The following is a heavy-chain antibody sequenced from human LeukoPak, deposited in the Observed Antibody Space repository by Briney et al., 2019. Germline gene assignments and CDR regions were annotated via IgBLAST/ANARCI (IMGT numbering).Heavy chain of an antibody. Sequence: SQTLSLTCAVSGGSISSGGYSWSWIRQPPGKAMEFIAYIYYTGNTYFNPSLKSRVTISVDTSKNQFSLKLSSVTAADTAVYYCARVLAAAGNNWFDPWGQGTLVTVSS. J-gene: IGHJ5*02. CDR2: IYYTGNT. D-gene: IGHD6-13*01. CDR1: GGSISSGGYS. V-gene: IGHV4-30-4*07. CDR3: ARVLAAAGNNWFDP.